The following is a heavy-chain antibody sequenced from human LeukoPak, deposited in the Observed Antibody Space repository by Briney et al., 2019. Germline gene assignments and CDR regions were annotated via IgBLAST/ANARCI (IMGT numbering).Heavy chain of an antibody. CDR1: GYTFTDYY. J-gene: IGHJ4*02. D-gene: IGHD5-24*01. Sequence: ASVKVSCKASGYTFTDYYVHWVRQAPGLGLEWMGIINPLRGITNYAQKFQGRVTMTRDMSTSTVYMDLNSLRSEDTAVYYCARDVAREFDYWGQGTLITVSS. CDR2: INPLRGIT. V-gene: IGHV1-46*01. CDR3: ARDVAREFDY.